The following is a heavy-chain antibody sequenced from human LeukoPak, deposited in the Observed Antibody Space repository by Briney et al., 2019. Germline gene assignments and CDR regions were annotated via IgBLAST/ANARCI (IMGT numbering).Heavy chain of an antibody. CDR1: GFTFSSHW. V-gene: IGHV3-74*01. J-gene: IGHJ4*02. D-gene: IGHD7-27*01. CDR2: INGDGSST. Sequence: GGSLRLSCVASGFTFSSHWVHWVRQVPGKGLVWVSRINGDGSSTNYADSVKGRFTIPRDNAKNTLYLQMNSLTIEDTAVYYCASPETGGFFDYWGQGTLVTVAS. CDR3: ASPETGGFFDY.